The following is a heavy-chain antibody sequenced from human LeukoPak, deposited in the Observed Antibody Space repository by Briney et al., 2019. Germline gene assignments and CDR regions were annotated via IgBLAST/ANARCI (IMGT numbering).Heavy chain of an antibody. Sequence: GESLKISCKGSGYSFTTYWIGWVRQMPGKGLEWMGIIYPGDSDTRYSPSFQGQVTISADKSISTAYLRWSSLEASDTAMYYCASPGSGSSNVFDIWGQGTMVTVSS. CDR1: GYSFTTYW. V-gene: IGHV5-51*01. D-gene: IGHD3-10*01. J-gene: IGHJ3*02. CDR3: ASPGSGSSNVFDI. CDR2: IYPGDSDT.